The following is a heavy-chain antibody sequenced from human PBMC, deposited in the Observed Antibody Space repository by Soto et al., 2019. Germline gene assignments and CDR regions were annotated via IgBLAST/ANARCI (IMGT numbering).Heavy chain of an antibody. J-gene: IGHJ4*02. Sequence: GGSLRLSCAASGFTFSSYSMNWVRQAPGKGLEWVSSISSSSSYIYYADSVKGRFTISRDNAKNSLYLQMNSLRAEDTAVYYCARAGPRAGFDYWGQGTLVTVSS. D-gene: IGHD3-10*01. V-gene: IGHV3-21*01. CDR1: GFTFSSYS. CDR2: ISSSSSYI. CDR3: ARAGPRAGFDY.